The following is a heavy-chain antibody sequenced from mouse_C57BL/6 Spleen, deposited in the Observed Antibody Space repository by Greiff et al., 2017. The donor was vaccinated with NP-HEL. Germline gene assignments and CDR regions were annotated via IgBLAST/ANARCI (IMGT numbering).Heavy chain of an antibody. D-gene: IGHD2-3*01. J-gene: IGHJ1*03. CDR2: IDPEDGET. V-gene: IGHV14-2*01. CDR3: ARSGWLLRNWYFDV. CDR1: GFNITDYY. Sequence: VHVKQSGAELVKPGASVKLSCTASGFNITDYYMHWVKQRTEQGLEWIGRIDPEDGETKYAPKFQGKATITADTSSNTAYLQLSNLTSEDTAVYYCARSGWLLRNWYFDVWGTGTTVTVSS.